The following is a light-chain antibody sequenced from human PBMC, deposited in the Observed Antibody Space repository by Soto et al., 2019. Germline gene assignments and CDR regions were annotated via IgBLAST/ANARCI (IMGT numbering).Light chain of an antibody. Sequence: DIQMTQSPSSLSASVGDRVTITCRASQSISSYLNWYQQKPGKAPKLLIYAASSLQSGVPSRFSGSGSGTDFTLTISSLXXEDXXTYYCQQSYSTPPWTFGQGTKVEIK. J-gene: IGKJ1*01. CDR1: QSISSY. V-gene: IGKV1-39*01. CDR3: QQSYSTPPWT. CDR2: AAS.